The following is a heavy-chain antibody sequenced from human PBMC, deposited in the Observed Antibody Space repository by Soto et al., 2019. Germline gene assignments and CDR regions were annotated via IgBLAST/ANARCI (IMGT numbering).Heavy chain of an antibody. CDR2: GFASTT. CDR1: GFTFSSYA. J-gene: IGHJ4*02. V-gene: IGHV3-23*01. Sequence: EVQLLESGGGLVQPGGSLRLSCAASGFTFSSYAMSWVRQAPGKGLEWVSGFASTTYYADSVKGRFTISRDNSKNTLYLQMNSLRAEDTAVYFWARTGPSSYRDYWGQGSLVTVSS. D-gene: IGHD3-16*02. CDR3: ARTGPSSYRDY.